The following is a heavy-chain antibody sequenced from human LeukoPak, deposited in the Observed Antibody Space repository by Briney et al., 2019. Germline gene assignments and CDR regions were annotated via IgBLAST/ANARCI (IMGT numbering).Heavy chain of an antibody. CDR3: ARHRTSFWSGYSLYYFDY. J-gene: IGHJ4*02. Sequence: SQTLSLTCTVSGGSISSGSYYWSWIRQPAGKGLEWIGRIYTSGTTNYNPSLRSRVTISVDTSKNQFSLKLSSVTAADTAVYYCARHRTSFWSGYSLYYFDYWGQGTLVTVSS. CDR1: GGSISSGSYY. V-gene: IGHV4-61*02. CDR2: IYTSGTT. D-gene: IGHD3-3*01.